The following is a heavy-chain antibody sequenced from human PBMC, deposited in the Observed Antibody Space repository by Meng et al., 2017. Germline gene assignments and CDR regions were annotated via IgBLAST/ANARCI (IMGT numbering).Heavy chain of an antibody. V-gene: IGHV1-69*06. Sequence: QGEVVQSGGEVKKPGSAVKVSGKASGGTFSSYAISWVRQAPGKGLEWMGGIIPIFGTANYAQKFQGRVTITADKSTSTAYMELSSLRSEDTAVYYCARVGTTDAFWGQGTLVTVSS. CDR3: ARVGTTDAF. CDR1: GGTFSSYA. CDR2: IIPIFGTA. D-gene: IGHD2-2*01. J-gene: IGHJ4*02.